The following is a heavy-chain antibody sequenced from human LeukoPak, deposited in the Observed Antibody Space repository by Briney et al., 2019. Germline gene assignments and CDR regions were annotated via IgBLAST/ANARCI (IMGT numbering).Heavy chain of an antibody. J-gene: IGHJ4*02. V-gene: IGHV3-30*02. CDR3: TTDLTGIAVAGPEESFDY. D-gene: IGHD6-19*01. CDR1: GFTFSSYG. CDR2: IRYDGSNK. Sequence: GGSLRLSCAASGFTFSSYGMHWVRQAPGKGLEWVAFIRYDGSNKYYADSVKGRFTISRDNSKNTLYLQMNSLKTEDTAVYYCTTDLTGIAVAGPEESFDYWGQGTLVTVSS.